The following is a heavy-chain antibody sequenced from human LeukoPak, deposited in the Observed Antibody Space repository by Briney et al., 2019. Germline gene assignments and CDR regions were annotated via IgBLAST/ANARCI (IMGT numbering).Heavy chain of an antibody. D-gene: IGHD1-26*01. CDR3: AKHREPYSGSYYFDY. J-gene: IGHJ4*02. CDR2: IWYDGSKT. CDR1: GFTFTNYG. Sequence: GGSLRLSCAASGFTFTNYGMHWVRQAPGKGLEWVAVIWYDGSKTYSADSVKGRFTISRDNSKNTLYLQMNSLRAEDTAVYYCAKHREPYSGSYYFDYWGQGTLVTVSS. V-gene: IGHV3-33*06.